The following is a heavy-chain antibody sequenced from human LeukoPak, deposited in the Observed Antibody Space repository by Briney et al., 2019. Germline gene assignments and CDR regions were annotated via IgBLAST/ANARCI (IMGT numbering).Heavy chain of an antibody. D-gene: IGHD4-17*01. CDR2: IYSGGST. J-gene: IGHJ3*02. CDR3: ARSMTTVFGAFDI. Sequence: GGSLRLSCAASGFTVSTNYMTWVRQAPGKGLEWVSFIYSGGSTYYADSVKGRFTISRDNSKNTLYLQMNSLRAEDTAVYYCARSMTTVFGAFDIWGQGTMVTVSS. CDR1: GFTVSTNY. V-gene: IGHV3-66*01.